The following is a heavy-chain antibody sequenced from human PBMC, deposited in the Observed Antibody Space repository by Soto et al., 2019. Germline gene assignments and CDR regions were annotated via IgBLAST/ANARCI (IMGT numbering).Heavy chain of an antibody. CDR2: IIPIFGTA. D-gene: IGHD2-21*02. CDR1: GGTFSSYA. V-gene: IGHV1-69*06. J-gene: IGHJ2*01. CDR3: AREYRYGGNSKWYFDL. Sequence: GASVKVSFKACGGTFSSYAISWVRQAPGQGLEWMGGIIPIFGTANYAQKFQGRVTITADKSTSTAYMELSSLRSEDTAVYYCAREYRYGGNSKWYFDLWGRGTLVTVSS.